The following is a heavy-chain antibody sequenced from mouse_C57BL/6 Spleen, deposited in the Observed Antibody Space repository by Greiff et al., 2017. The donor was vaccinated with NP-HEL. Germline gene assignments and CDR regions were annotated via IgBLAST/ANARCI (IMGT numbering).Heavy chain of an antibody. CDR2: IDPNSGGT. V-gene: IGHV1-72*01. CDR1: GYTFTSYW. CDR3: AREDYDEYFFGY. Sequence: QVQLQQSGPELVKPGASVMLSCKASGYTFTSYWMHWVKQRPGRGLEWIGRIDPNSGGTQYNEKFKSKATLTVDKPSSTAYMQLSSLTSEDSAVYYCAREDYDEYFFGYWGQGTTLTVSS. J-gene: IGHJ2*01. D-gene: IGHD2-4*01.